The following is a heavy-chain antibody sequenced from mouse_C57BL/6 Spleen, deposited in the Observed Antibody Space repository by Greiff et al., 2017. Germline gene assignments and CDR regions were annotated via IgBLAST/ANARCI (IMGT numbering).Heavy chain of an antibody. CDR3: ARAEIYAMDY. CDR1: GFTFSDYG. V-gene: IGHV5-17*01. Sequence: EVQLVQSGAGLVKPGGSLKLSCAASGFTFSDYGMHWVRQAPEQGLEWVAYISSGSSTIYYADTVKGRFTISRDNAQNTLFLQMTSLRSEDTAMXYCARAEIYAMDYWGQGTSVTVSA. CDR2: ISSGSSTI. J-gene: IGHJ4*01.